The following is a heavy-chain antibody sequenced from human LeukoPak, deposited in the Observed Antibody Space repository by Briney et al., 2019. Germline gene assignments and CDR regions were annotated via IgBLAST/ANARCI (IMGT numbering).Heavy chain of an antibody. Sequence: ASVKVPCKVSGYTLTELSMHWVRQAPGKGLEWMGGFDPEDGETIYAQKFQGRVTMTEDTSTDTAYMELSSLRSEDTAVYYCATRLLWFGELSTPFDYWGQGTLVTVSS. J-gene: IGHJ4*02. CDR3: ATRLLWFGELSTPFDY. V-gene: IGHV1-24*01. CDR1: GYTLTELS. CDR2: FDPEDGET. D-gene: IGHD3-10*01.